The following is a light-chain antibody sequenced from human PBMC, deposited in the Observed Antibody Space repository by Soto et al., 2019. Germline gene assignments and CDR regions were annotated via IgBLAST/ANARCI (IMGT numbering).Light chain of an antibody. CDR3: QQYVSSPWT. CDR2: GAS. CDR1: RSISSTY. V-gene: IGKV3-20*01. Sequence: EIVLTQSPGTLSLSPWERATLSCRASRSISSTYLAWYQQKPGQAPRLLIYGASRRATGIPDRFSGRGSGTDFTLTISRLEPEDFAVYYCQQYVSSPWTFGLGTKVDIK. J-gene: IGKJ1*01.